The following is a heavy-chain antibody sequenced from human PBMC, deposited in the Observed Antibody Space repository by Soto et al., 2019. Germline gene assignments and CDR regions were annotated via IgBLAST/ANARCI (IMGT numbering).Heavy chain of an antibody. CDR3: TLYDALFFDF. CDR2: ITNSDYT. V-gene: IGHV3-21*01. Sequence: GGSLRLSCAASGFTFNTFNINFFRQAPGKGLEWVSSITNSDYTAYADSVKGRFTISRDNAKKSLYLQMNSLRAEDTAVYYCTLYDALFFDFWSQGALVTVSS. D-gene: IGHD2-8*01. CDR1: GFTFNTFN. J-gene: IGHJ4*02.